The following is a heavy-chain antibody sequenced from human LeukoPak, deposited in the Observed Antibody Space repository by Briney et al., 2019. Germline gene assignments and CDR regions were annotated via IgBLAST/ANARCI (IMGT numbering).Heavy chain of an antibody. CDR3: ARGVRTLQIAVTYYYDSSGSILRY. Sequence: ASVKVSCKASGYTFTIYDINWVRQAPGQGLEWMGWMNPNSGNTGYAQKFQGRVTMTRNTSISTAYMELSSLRSEHTAVYYCARGVRTLQIAVTYYYDSSGSILRYWGQGTLVTVS. V-gene: IGHV1-8*01. J-gene: IGHJ4*02. CDR1: GYTFTIYD. CDR2: MNPNSGNT. D-gene: IGHD3-22*01.